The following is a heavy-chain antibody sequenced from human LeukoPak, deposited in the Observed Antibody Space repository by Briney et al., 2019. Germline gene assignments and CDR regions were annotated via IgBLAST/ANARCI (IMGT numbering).Heavy chain of an antibody. CDR2: IIPIFGTA. CDR3: ASTGRGLEQRYYYYYMDV. V-gene: IGHV1-69*13. D-gene: IGHD1/OR15-1a*01. CDR1: GGTFISYA. Sequence: SVKVSCKASGGTFISYAISWVRQAPGQGLEWMGGIIPIFGTANYAQKFQGRVTITADESTSTAYMELSSLRSEDTAVYYCASTGRGLEQRYYYYYMDVWGKGTTVTVSS. J-gene: IGHJ6*03.